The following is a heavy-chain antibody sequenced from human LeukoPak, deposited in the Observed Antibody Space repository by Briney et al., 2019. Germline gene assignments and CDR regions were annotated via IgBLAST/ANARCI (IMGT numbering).Heavy chain of an antibody. D-gene: IGHD3-22*01. Sequence: PGRSLRLSCAASGFTFDDYAMHWVRQAPGKGLEWVSGISWNSGSIGYADSVKGRFTISRDNAKNSLYLQMNSLRAEDMALYYCAKDMVYDSSGPEGGFDYWGQGTLVTVSS. CDR3: AKDMVYDSSGPEGGFDY. V-gene: IGHV3-9*03. CDR1: GFTFDDYA. J-gene: IGHJ4*02. CDR2: ISWNSGSI.